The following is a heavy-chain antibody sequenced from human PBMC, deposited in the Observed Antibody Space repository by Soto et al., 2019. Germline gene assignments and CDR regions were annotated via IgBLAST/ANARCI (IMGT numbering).Heavy chain of an antibody. CDR3: AREGVGDTVVPSYGMDV. CDR1: GYTFTSYG. Sequence: QVQLVQSGAEVKKPGASVKVSCKASGYTFTSYGISWVRQAPGQGLEWMGWISAYNGNTNYAQKLQGRVTMTTDTSTSTAYMELRSLRYDDTAVYYCAREGVGDTVVPSYGMDVWGQGTTVTVSS. CDR2: ISAYNGNT. V-gene: IGHV1-18*01. D-gene: IGHD1-26*01. J-gene: IGHJ6*02.